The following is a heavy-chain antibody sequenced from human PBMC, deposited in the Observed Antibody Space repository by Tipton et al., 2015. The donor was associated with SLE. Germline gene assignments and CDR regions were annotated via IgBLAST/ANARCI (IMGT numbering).Heavy chain of an antibody. Sequence: SLRLSCAASGFTFSSYSMNWVRQAPGKGREWVSSISGRSNYNWYADSVKGRFTISRDNAKNSLYLRMNGLRAEDTAVYYCARDLYFGDQGAFDIWGQGTAVTVSS. D-gene: IGHD3-10*01. CDR1: GFTFSSYS. V-gene: IGHV3-21*01. J-gene: IGHJ3*02. CDR3: ARDLYFGDQGAFDI. CDR2: ISGRSNYN.